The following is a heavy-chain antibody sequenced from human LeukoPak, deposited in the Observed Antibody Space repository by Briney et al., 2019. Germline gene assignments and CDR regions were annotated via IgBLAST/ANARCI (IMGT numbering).Heavy chain of an antibody. V-gene: IGHV4-38-2*01. D-gene: IGHD2-2*01. Sequence: SETLSLTCAVSGYSISSGRYWGWIRQPPGKGLEWIGSVFHSGSTYYNPSLKSRVTISVDTSKDQFSLNLRSVTAADTAVYYCARSLSTAGIDYWGQGTLVTVSS. CDR1: GYSISSGRY. CDR3: ARSLSTAGIDY. CDR2: VFHSGST. J-gene: IGHJ4*02.